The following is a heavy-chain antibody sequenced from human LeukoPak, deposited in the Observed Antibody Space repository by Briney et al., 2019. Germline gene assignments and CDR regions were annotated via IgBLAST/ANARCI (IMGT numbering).Heavy chain of an antibody. CDR3: ARDQVTYTAMNY. J-gene: IGHJ4*02. V-gene: IGHV1-8*01. D-gene: IGHD5-18*01. CDR2: MNPNSGNT. CDR1: GYTFTSYD. Sequence: GASVKVSCKASGYTFTSYDINWVRQATGQGLEWMGWMNPNSGNTGYAQKFQGRVTMTRNTSISTAYMELRSLRSDDTAVYYCARDQVTYTAMNYWGQGTLVTVSS.